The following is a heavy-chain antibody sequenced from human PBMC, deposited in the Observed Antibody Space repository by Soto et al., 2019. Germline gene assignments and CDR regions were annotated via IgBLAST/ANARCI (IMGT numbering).Heavy chain of an antibody. J-gene: IGHJ4*02. CDR3: ARGPGELLSRRITMVRGVIWL. V-gene: IGHV4-34*01. CDR1: GGSFSGYY. Sequence: SETLSLTCAVYGGSFSGYYWSWIRQPPGKGLEWIGEINHSGSTNYNPSLKSRVTISVDTSKNQFSLKLSSVTAADTAVYYCARGPGELLSRRITMVRGVIWLWSQGTLVTVSS. D-gene: IGHD3-10*01. CDR2: INHSGST.